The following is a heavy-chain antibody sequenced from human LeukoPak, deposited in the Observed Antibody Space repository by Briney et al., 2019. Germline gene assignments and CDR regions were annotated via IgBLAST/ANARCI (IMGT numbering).Heavy chain of an antibody. CDR1: GFTFSSYW. Sequence: GGSLTLSCAASGFTFSSYWMYWVRHAQGKGLVWVSRINSDGSSTIYADSVKGRCSISRDNAKNPLYLQMNSLRAEDTAVYYCARSPVEDDGFDMWGQGTMVTVSS. D-gene: IGHD2-15*01. V-gene: IGHV3-74*01. J-gene: IGHJ3*02. CDR3: ARSPVEDDGFDM. CDR2: INSDGSST.